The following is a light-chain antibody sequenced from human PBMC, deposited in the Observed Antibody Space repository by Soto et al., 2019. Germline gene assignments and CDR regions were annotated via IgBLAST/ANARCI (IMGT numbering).Light chain of an antibody. J-gene: IGLJ2*01. CDR1: SGHSSYA. Sequence: QPVLTQSPSASASLGASVKLTCTLSSGHSSYAIAWHQQQPEKGPRFLMKLNSDGSHSKGDGIPDRFSGSSSGAERYLTISSLQSEDETDYYCQTWGSGGVLVGGGTKLTVL. CDR2: LNSDGSH. CDR3: QTWGSGGVL. V-gene: IGLV4-69*01.